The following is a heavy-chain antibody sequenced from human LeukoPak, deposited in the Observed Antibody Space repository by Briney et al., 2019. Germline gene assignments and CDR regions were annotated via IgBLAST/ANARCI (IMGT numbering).Heavy chain of an antibody. CDR3: ARDVLIGMVGSPNWFDP. J-gene: IGHJ5*02. CDR1: GFTFSSYS. Sequence: PGGSLRLSCAASGFTFSSYSMNWVRQAPGKGLEWVSSISSSSSYIYYADSVKGRFTISRDNAKNSLYLQMNSLRAEDTAVYYCARDVLIGMVGSPNWFDPWGQGTLVTVSS. V-gene: IGHV3-21*01. D-gene: IGHD3-3*01. CDR2: ISSSSSYI.